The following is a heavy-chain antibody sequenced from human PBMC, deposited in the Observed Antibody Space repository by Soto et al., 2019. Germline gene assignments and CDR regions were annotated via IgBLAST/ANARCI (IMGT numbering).Heavy chain of an antibody. V-gene: IGHV1-3*01. J-gene: IGHJ5*02. CDR2: INAGNGNT. D-gene: IGHD2-15*01. Sequence: QVQLVQSGAEVKKPGASVKVSCKASGYTFTSYAMHWVRQAPGQRLEWMGWINAGNGNTKYSQKFQSRVTITRDTSASTAYMELSSMRSEDTAVYSCAREELGYCSGGSCYSGWFDPWGQGTLVAVSS. CDR1: GYTFTSYA. CDR3: AREELGYCSGGSCYSGWFDP.